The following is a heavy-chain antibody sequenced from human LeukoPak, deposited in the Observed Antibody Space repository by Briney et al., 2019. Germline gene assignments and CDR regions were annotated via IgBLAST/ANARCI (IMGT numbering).Heavy chain of an antibody. V-gene: IGHV1-2*06. CDR3: ATSSEGGYSYGSDIDY. CDR1: GYTFTAYY. D-gene: IGHD5-18*01. Sequence: ASVKVSCKASGYTFTAYYMYWVRQAPGQGLECMGRINPNSGGTNYAQKFQGRVTMTRETSISTAYMELSRLRSDDTAVYYCATSSEGGYSYGSDIDYWGQGTLVTVSS. CDR2: INPNSGGT. J-gene: IGHJ4*02.